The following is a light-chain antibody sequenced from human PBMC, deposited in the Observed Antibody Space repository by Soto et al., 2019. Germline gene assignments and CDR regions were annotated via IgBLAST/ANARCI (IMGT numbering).Light chain of an antibody. Sequence: IQMTQSPSTLSASVGDRVTITCRASQSLSTWLAWYQHKEGKPPKLLIYDASTLETGVPSRSSGSGSGTEFTLTISSLQPDDFATYYCQQYNSYSWTFGPGTKV. CDR2: DAS. V-gene: IGKV1-5*01. CDR3: QQYNSYSWT. CDR1: QSLSTW. J-gene: IGKJ1*01.